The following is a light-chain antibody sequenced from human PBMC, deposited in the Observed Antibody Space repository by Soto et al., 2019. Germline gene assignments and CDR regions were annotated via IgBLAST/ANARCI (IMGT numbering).Light chain of an antibody. V-gene: IGKV3-11*01. CDR1: QSVSSY. CDR3: QQRSNWPPIYT. CDR2: DAS. Sequence: EIVLTQSPATLSLSAGERATLSCRASQSVSSYLAWYQQKPGQAPRLLIYDASNMTTGIPAWLSGSGSGTDFPLTISSLDPEDFAVYYCQQRSNWPPIYTFGQGTKLEIK. J-gene: IGKJ2*01.